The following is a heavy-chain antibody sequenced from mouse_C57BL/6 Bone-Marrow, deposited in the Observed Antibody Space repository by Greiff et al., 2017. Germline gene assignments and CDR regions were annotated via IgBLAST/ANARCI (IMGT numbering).Heavy chain of an antibody. D-gene: IGHD1-1*01. CDR2: IHPNSGST. V-gene: IGHV1-64*01. J-gene: IGHJ2*01. CDR3: ARVGFNTTVVDY. CDR1: GYTFTSYW. Sequence: QVQLKQPGAELVKPGASVKLSCKASGYTFTSYWMHWVKQRPGQGLEWIGMIHPNSGSTNYNEKFKSKATLTVDKSSSTAYMQLSSLTSEDSAVYYCARVGFNTTVVDYWGQGTTLTVSS.